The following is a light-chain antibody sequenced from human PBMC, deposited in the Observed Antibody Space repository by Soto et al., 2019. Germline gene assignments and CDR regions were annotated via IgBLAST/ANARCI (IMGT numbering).Light chain of an antibody. J-gene: IGKJ3*01. V-gene: IGKV4-1*01. CDR3: QQYYITPWT. CDR1: QRVLYSSNNKNY. Sequence: DIVMTQSPDSLAVSLGERATINCKSSQRVLYSSNNKNYLAWYQQKPGQPPKLLIYWASTRESGVPDRFSGSGSGTDFTLTISSLQAEDVAGYYCQQYYITPWTFGPGTTVDIK. CDR2: WAS.